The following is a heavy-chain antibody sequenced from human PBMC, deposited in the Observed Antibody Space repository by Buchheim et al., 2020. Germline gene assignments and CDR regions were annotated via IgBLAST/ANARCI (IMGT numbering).Heavy chain of an antibody. CDR2: INAGNGNT. CDR1: GYTFSRYP. V-gene: IGHV1-3*01. CDR3: ARGVVVVITSYYYMDV. Sequence: QVEVVQAGGEVKKPGASVKVSCKASGYTFSRYPLQWVRQAPGQRLEWMGWINAGNGNTKYSQKFQGRVTITRDTSASTAYMELSSLRSEDTAVYYFARGVVVVITSYYYMDVWGKGTT. J-gene: IGHJ6*03. D-gene: IGHD3-22*01.